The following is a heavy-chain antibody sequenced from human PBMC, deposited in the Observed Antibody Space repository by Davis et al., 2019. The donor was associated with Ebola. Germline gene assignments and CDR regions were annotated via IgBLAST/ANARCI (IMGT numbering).Heavy chain of an antibody. Sequence: GGSLRLSCAASGFTFDDYAMHWVRQAPGKGLEWVSGISWNSGSIGYADSVKGRFTISRDNAKNSLYLQMNSLRAEDTALYYCAKDSRGYSYGNTFDYWGQGTLVTVSS. CDR3: AKDSRGYSYGNTFDY. J-gene: IGHJ4*02. CDR1: GFTFDDYA. V-gene: IGHV3-9*01. D-gene: IGHD5-18*01. CDR2: ISWNSGSI.